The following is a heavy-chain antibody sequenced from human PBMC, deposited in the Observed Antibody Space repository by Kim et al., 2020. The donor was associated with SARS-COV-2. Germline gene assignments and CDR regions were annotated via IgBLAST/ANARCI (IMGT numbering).Heavy chain of an antibody. J-gene: IGHJ4*02. Sequence: ASVKVSCKASGYTFTGYYMHWVRQAPGQGLEWMGWINPNSGGTNYAQKFQGRVTMTRDTPISTAYMELSRLRSDDTAVYYCARGTGFEWLRSSFDYWGQGTLVTVSS. CDR2: INPNSGGT. CDR3: ARGTGFEWLRSSFDY. V-gene: IGHV1-2*02. CDR1: GYTFTGYY. D-gene: IGHD5-12*01.